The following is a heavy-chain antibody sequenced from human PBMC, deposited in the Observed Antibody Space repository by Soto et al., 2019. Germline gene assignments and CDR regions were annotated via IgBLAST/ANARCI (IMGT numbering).Heavy chain of an antibody. V-gene: IGHV5-51*01. CDR1: GYSFSTSW. CDR2: IYPSDSDT. J-gene: IGHJ5*02. CDR3: ATRAEYYDFWSGYYGA. D-gene: IGHD3-3*01. Sequence: GESLKISCKGSGYSFSTSWIGWVRQMSGKGLEWMGTIYPSDSDTRYSPSFQGQVIISADKSTSTPYLQWRSLKASDTAMYYCATRAEYYDFWSGYYGAWGQGTLVTVSS.